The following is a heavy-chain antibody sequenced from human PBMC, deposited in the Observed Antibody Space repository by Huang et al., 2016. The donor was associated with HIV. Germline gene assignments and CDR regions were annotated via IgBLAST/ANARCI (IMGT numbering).Heavy chain of an antibody. Sequence: QLQLQESGLGQVKPSETLSLTCTVSGDFISSTNYYWGWFRQSPGKGLEWVGSVYQSGSTNYNPSLKSRVTLSVDTSRNQFSLRLNSVTAADTAVYYCASQHIGAAATWFWGRGTQVAVSS. CDR1: GDFISSTNYY. V-gene: IGHV4-39*01. D-gene: IGHD6-13*01. J-gene: IGHJ4*02. CDR3: ASQHIGAAATWF. CDR2: VYQSGST.